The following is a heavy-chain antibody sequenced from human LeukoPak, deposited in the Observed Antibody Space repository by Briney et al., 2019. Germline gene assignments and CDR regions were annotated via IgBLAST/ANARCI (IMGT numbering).Heavy chain of an antibody. Sequence: GGSLRLSCAASGFTFSDYYMGWIRQAPGKGLEWVSYISSSGSTIYYADSVKRRFTISRDNAKNSLYLQMNSLRAEDTAVYYCAYSSSWSPPLWYWGQGTLVTVSS. D-gene: IGHD6-13*01. J-gene: IGHJ4*02. CDR3: AYSSSWSPPLWY. V-gene: IGHV3-11*01. CDR2: ISSSGSTI. CDR1: GFTFSDYY.